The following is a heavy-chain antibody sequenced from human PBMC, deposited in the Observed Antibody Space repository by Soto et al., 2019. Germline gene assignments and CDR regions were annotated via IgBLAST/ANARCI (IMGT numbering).Heavy chain of an antibody. CDR3: ARDIDRLQLGGNYYYILDV. V-gene: IGHV1-69*12. Sequence: QVQLVQSGAEMKEPGSSVKVSCKTSGGTFSSSAISWLRQAPGQGLEWMGRIIPLFRTPDYAQKFQGRVTIAADESTSTAYMELSSLRSEDTAVYYCARDIDRLQLGGNYYYILDVWGQGTTITVSS. CDR2: IIPLFRTP. CDR1: GGTFSSSA. D-gene: IGHD4-4*01. J-gene: IGHJ6*02.